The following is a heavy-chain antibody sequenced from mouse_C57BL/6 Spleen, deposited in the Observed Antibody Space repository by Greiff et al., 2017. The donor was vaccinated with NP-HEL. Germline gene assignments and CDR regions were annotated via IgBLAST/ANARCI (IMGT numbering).Heavy chain of an antibody. V-gene: IGHV1-26*01. CDR2: INPNNGGT. CDR1: GYTFTDYY. J-gene: IGHJ4*01. Sequence: VQLQQSGPELVKPGASVKISCKASGYTFTDYYMNWVKQSHGKSLEWIGDINPNNGGTSYNQKFKGKATLTVDKSSSTAYMELRSLTSEDSAVYYCARVGYGSSYDYAMDYWGQGTSVTVSS. D-gene: IGHD1-1*01. CDR3: ARVGYGSSYDYAMDY.